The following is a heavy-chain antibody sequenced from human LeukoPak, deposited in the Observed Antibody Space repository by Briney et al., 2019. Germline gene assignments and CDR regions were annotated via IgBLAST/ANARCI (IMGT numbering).Heavy chain of an antibody. J-gene: IGHJ3*02. CDR1: GYTFTGYY. CDR2: INPNTGGT. Sequence: ASVKVSCKASGYTFTGYYMNWVRQAPGQGLEWLGRINPNTGGTNFAQSFQGRVTMTRDTSITTAYMELSRLRSDDTAVYYCARVGDGLNDAFDIWGQGTMVTVSS. CDR3: ARVGDGLNDAFDI. V-gene: IGHV1-2*06. D-gene: IGHD5-24*01.